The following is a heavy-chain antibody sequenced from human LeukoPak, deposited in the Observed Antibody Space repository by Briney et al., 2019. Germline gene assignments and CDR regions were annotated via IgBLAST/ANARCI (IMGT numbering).Heavy chain of an antibody. D-gene: IGHD2-2*01. CDR1: GFTFSSYS. CDR3: ARGPYCSSTICAHQALDY. Sequence: GGSLRLSCAASGFTFSSYSMNWVRQAPGKGLEWVSSISSSSSYIYYADSVKGRFTISRDNAKNSLYLQMNSLRAEDTAVYYCARGPYCSSTICAHQALDYWGQGTLVTVSS. V-gene: IGHV3-21*01. J-gene: IGHJ4*02. CDR2: ISSSSSYI.